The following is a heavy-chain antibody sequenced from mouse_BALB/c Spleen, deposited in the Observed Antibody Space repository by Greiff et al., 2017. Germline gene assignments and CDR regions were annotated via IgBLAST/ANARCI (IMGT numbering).Heavy chain of an antibody. CDR1: GYSITSGYY. V-gene: IGHV3-6*02. D-gene: IGHD2-4*01. CDR2: ISYDGSN. Sequence: EVKLLESGPGLVKPSQSLSLTCSVTGYSITSGYYWNWIRQFPGNKLEWMGYISYDGSNNYNPSLKNRISITRDTSKNQFFLKLNSVTTEDTATYYCASADYGPGAMDYWGQGTSVTVSS. J-gene: IGHJ4*01. CDR3: ASADYGPGAMDY.